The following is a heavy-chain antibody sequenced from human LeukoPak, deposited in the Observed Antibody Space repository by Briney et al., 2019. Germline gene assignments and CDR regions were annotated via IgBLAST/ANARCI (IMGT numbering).Heavy chain of an antibody. CDR1: GGTFSSYA. CDR3: ARTLNWKNFYFDY. J-gene: IGHJ4*02. Sequence: SVKVSCKASGGTFSSYAISWVRQAPGQGLEWMGGIIPIFGTANYAQKFQGRVTITTDESTSIAYMELSSLRSEDTAVYYCARTLNWKNFYFDYWGQGTLVTVSS. D-gene: IGHD1/OR15-1a*01. V-gene: IGHV1-69*05. CDR2: IIPIFGTA.